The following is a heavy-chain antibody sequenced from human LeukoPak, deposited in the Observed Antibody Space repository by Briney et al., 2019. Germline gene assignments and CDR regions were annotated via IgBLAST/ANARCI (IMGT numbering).Heavy chain of an antibody. CDR1: GFPFSNYW. J-gene: IGHJ4*02. CDR2: MNSDGSST. CDR3: ATVSRSSGRGYFDY. D-gene: IGHD6-19*01. Sequence: GGSLRLSCAASGFPFSNYWMHWVRQAPGKGLVWVSSMNSDGSSTSYADSVKGRFTISRDNAKNTLYLQMNSLRAEDAAVYYCATVSRSSGRGYFDYWGPGTLVTVSS. V-gene: IGHV3-74*01.